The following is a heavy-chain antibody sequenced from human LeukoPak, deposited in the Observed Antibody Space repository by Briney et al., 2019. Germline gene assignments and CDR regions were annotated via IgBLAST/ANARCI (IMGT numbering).Heavy chain of an antibody. J-gene: IGHJ4*02. Sequence: GGSLRLSCAASGFTFSSYSMNWVRQAPGKGLEWVSYISSSSSTIYYADSVKGRFTISRDNAKNSLYLQMNSLRAEDTAVYYCARGGYSCDLDYWGQGTLVTVSS. CDR1: GFTFSSYS. V-gene: IGHV3-48*01. CDR2: ISSSSSTI. CDR3: ARGGYSCDLDY. D-gene: IGHD5-18*01.